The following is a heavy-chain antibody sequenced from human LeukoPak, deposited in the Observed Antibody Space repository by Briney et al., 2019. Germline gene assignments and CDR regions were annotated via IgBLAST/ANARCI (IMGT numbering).Heavy chain of an antibody. J-gene: IGHJ4*02. CDR1: GYSISSGYY. D-gene: IGHD3-10*01. V-gene: IGHV4-38-2*02. CDR3: ARDAKYYYGSRTYFFFEY. Sequence: PSETLSLTCTVSGYSISSGYYWGRIRQPPGKGLEWIGSIYHSGSTYYNPSLKSRVTISVDTSKNQFSLKLSSVTAADTAVYYCARDAKYYYGSRTYFFFEYWGQGTLLTVSS. CDR2: IYHSGST.